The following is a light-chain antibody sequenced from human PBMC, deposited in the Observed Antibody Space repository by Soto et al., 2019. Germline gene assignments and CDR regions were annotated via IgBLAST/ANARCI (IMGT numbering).Light chain of an antibody. J-gene: IGKJ2*01. CDR1: PSISSY. CDR2: AGS. V-gene: IGKV1-39*01. CDR3: QQTYSIPVT. Sequence: DIQMTQSPSSLSASVGDRVTITCRASPSISSYLNWYQQKPGKAPKLLIYAGSSLQSGVPSRFSGRGSGSDFTLNISRLQPEHFATYYCQQTYSIPVTFGQGTKLEIK.